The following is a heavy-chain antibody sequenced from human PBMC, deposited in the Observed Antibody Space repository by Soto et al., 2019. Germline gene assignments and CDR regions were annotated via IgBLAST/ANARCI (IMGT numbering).Heavy chain of an antibody. Sequence: QVHLVQSGAEVKKPGASVKVSCQGSGYAFTTYGITWVRQAPGQGLEWMGWISAHNGNTNYAQKLQGRVTGTRDTSTSTAYMELRSLRYDDTAVYSCARGRYGDYWGQGALVTVSS. D-gene: IGHD1-1*01. CDR3: ARGRYGDY. CDR1: GYAFTTYG. CDR2: ISAHNGNT. V-gene: IGHV1-18*01. J-gene: IGHJ4*02.